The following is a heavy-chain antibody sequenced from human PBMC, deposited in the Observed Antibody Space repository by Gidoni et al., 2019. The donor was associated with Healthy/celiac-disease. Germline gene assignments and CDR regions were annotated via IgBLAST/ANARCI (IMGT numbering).Heavy chain of an antibody. CDR1: GYSISSGYY. CDR3: ARCPAIIAAAGDFDY. J-gene: IGHJ4*02. V-gene: IGHV4-38-2*01. CDR2: IYHSGST. D-gene: IGHD6-13*01. Sequence: QVQLQESGPVLVKPSETLSLTCAVSGYSISSGYYWGWIRQPPGKGLEWIGSIYHSGSTYYNPSLKSRVTISVDTSKNQFSLKLSSVTAADTAVYYCARCPAIIAAAGDFDYWGQGTLVTVSS.